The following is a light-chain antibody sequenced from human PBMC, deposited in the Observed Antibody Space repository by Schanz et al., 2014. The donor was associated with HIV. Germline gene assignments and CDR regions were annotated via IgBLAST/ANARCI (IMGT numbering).Light chain of an antibody. Sequence: DIQMTQSPSTLSASVGDRVTITCRASQSITYHLAWYQQKPGKAPKLLISKASNLEVGVPSRFSGSGSGTEFPLPSRSLQPDDFATYFCQHYVTYSQWPFGQGTKVEVK. CDR2: KAS. V-gene: IGKV1-5*03. CDR1: QSITYH. CDR3: QHYVTYSQWP. J-gene: IGKJ1*01.